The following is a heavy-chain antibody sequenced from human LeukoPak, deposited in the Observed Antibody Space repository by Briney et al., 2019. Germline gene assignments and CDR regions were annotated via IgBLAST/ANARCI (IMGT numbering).Heavy chain of an antibody. J-gene: IGHJ4*02. CDR2: ISYDGSNK. Sequence: GGSLRLSCAASGFTFSNYGMHWVRQAPGKGLEWVAVISYDGSNKYYADSVKGRFTISRDNSKNTLYLQMNSLRAEDTAVYYCAKGRRRMTTVTTGFDYWGQGTLVTVSS. V-gene: IGHV3-30*18. D-gene: IGHD4-17*01. CDR1: GFTFSNYG. CDR3: AKGRRRMTTVTTGFDY.